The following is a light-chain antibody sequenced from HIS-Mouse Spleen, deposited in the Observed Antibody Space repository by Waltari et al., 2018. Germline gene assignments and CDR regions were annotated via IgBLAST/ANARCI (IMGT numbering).Light chain of an antibody. Sequence: QSALTQPASVSGSPGQSIPISCTGTSSDVGSYNLVPWYQQHPGKAPKLMIYEGSKRHSGVSNRFSGSKSGNTASLTISGLQAEDEADYYCCSYAVSSTWVFGGGTKLTVL. V-gene: IGLV2-23*01. CDR1: SSDVGSYNL. J-gene: IGLJ3*02. CDR2: EGS. CDR3: CSYAVSSTWV.